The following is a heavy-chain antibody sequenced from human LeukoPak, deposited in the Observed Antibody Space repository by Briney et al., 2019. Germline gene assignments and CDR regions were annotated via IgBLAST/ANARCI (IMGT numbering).Heavy chain of an antibody. CDR3: AKQYDYVWGSLDY. D-gene: IGHD3-16*01. CDR1: GFTFSSYA. Sequence: GGSLRLSCAASGFTFSSYAMSWVRQAPGRGLEWVSAISGSGGSTYYADSVKGRFTISRDNSKNTLYLQMNSLRAEDTAVYYCAKQYDYVWGSLDYWGQGTLVTVSS. CDR2: ISGSGGST. J-gene: IGHJ4*02. V-gene: IGHV3-23*01.